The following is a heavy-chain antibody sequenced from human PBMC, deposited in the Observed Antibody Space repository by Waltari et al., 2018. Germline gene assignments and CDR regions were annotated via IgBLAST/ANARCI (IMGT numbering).Heavy chain of an antibody. Sequence: QVQLVQSGAEVKKPGSSVKVSCKASGGTFSHSAISWVRQAPGQGLEWMGGIIPIFNTANYAQQFQGRVTIIADTFSTTAYMELSSLRSEDTAVYFCARADDGFDSWGQGTLVTVSS. CDR1: GGTFSHSA. D-gene: IGHD1-1*01. J-gene: IGHJ4*02. CDR3: ARADDGFDS. V-gene: IGHV1-69*06. CDR2: IIPIFNTA.